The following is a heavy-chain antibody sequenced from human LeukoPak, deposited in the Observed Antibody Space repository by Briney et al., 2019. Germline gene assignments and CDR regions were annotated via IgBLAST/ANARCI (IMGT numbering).Heavy chain of an antibody. CDR1: GGSISSGGYY. CDR3: ARGSTITMIVPGRGYDY. D-gene: IGHD3-22*01. Sequence: SETLSLTCTVSGGSISSGGYYWSWIRQPLGKGLEWIGEINHSGSTNYNPSLKSRVTISVDTSKNQFSLKLSSVTAADTAVYYCARGSTITMIVPGRGYDYWGQGTLVTVSS. J-gene: IGHJ4*02. V-gene: IGHV4-39*07. CDR2: INHSGST.